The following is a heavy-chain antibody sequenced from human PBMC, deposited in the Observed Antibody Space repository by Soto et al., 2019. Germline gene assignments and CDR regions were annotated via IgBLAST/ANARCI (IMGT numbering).Heavy chain of an antibody. J-gene: IGHJ5*01. D-gene: IGHD3-9*01. V-gene: IGHV3-23*01. Sequence: GGSLRLSCAASGFTFSSYAMTWVRQAPGKGLDWFSGISGSGATTSYSDSVKGRFIVSRDNSYNTLYLQMISLKVDDTAVYHCAKLRYFDWSAYNWFEYWGQGTPVTVSS. CDR1: GFTFSSYA. CDR3: AKLRYFDWSAYNWFEY. CDR2: ISGSGATT.